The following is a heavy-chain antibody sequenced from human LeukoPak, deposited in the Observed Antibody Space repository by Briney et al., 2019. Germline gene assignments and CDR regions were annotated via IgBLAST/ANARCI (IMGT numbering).Heavy chain of an antibody. CDR2: IFYKGSI. CDR1: GVSVSNYY. Sequence: SETLSLTCTVSGVSVSNYYWSWIRQPPGGGLEWLGFIFYKGSIDYNPSLKRRVSMSVDPSKNQLSLNLTSVTAADTAIYYCARGLIVRQDDAFDVWGQGTKVTVSS. CDR3: ARGLIVRQDDAFDV. D-gene: IGHD3-10*02. J-gene: IGHJ3*01. V-gene: IGHV4-59*02.